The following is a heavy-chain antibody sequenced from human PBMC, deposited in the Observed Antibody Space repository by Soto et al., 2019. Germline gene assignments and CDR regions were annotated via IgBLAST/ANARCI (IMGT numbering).Heavy chain of an antibody. CDR2: ISSRGGST. CDR1: GFAFGTYA. D-gene: IGHD7-27*01. CDR3: ARDPKTSGGQHWAFNYFDS. V-gene: IGHV3-23*01. Sequence: VQLLESGGGMVQPGGSLRLSCGASGFAFGTYAMNWVRQAPGKGLEWVSGISSRGGSTFYADSVQGRFIISRDNSKNTLYLQMDSLRPEDAAVYYCARDPKTSGGQHWAFNYFDSWGPGTLVTVSS. J-gene: IGHJ4*02.